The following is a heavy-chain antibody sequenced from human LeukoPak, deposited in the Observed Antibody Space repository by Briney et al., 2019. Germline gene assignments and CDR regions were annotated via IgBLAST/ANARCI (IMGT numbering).Heavy chain of an antibody. Sequence: SETLSLTCIVSGDSISSSSYYWGWIRQPPGKGLEWIGSLYYSGRTYYNPSLKSRVTISVDTSKNQFSLKLSSVTAADTAVYYCARQGLAYDSSGYYTSWGQGTLVTVSS. CDR3: ARQGLAYDSSGYYTS. D-gene: IGHD3-22*01. J-gene: IGHJ5*02. CDR1: GDSISSSSYY. V-gene: IGHV4-39*01. CDR2: LYYSGRT.